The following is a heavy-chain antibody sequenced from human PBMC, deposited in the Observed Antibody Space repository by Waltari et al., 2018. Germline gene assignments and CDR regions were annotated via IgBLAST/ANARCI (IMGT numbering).Heavy chain of an antibody. CDR3: ARVRPAGYSSSWFDP. J-gene: IGHJ5*02. Sequence: QVQLVQSGAEVKKPGASVKVSCKASGYTFTGYYMHWVRQAPGQGLEWMGWINPNSGDTNYAQKFQGRVTMTRDTSISTAYMELSRLRSDDTAVYYCARVRPAGYSSSWFDPWGQGTLVTVSS. CDR1: GYTFTGYY. CDR2: INPNSGDT. D-gene: IGHD6-13*01. V-gene: IGHV1-2*02.